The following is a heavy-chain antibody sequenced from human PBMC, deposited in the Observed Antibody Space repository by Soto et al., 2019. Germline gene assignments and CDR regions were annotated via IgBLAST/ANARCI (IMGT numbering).Heavy chain of an antibody. V-gene: IGHV1-2*04. CDR2: INPNSGGT. J-gene: IGHJ4*02. D-gene: IGHD1-26*01. CDR3: ARGPPTKSGSYEFDY. Sequence: ASVKVSCKASGYTFTGYYMHWVRQAPGQGLEWMGWINPNSGGTNYAQKFQGWVTMTRDTSIGTAYMELSRLRSDDTAVYYCARGPPTKSGSYEFDYWGQGTLVTVSS. CDR1: GYTFTGYY.